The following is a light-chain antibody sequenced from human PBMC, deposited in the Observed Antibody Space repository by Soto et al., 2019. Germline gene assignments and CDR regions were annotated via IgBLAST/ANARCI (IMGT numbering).Light chain of an antibody. CDR2: RNS. J-gene: IGLJ1*01. V-gene: IGLV1-40*01. CDR1: SSNIGAGYD. Sequence: QSVLTQPPSESGAPGQRVTISCTGSSSNIGAGYDVHWYQQLPGTAPKLLIYRNSNRPSGVPDRFSGSKSGTSASLAITGLQAEDEADYYCQSYDSSLSGYVFGTGTKVTVL. CDR3: QSYDSSLSGYV.